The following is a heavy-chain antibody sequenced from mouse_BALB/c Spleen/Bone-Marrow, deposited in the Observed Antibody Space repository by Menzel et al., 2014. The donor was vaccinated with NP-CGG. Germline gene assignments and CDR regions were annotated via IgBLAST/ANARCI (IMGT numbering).Heavy chain of an antibody. V-gene: IGHV14-3*02. Sequence: VQLQQSGAELVKPGASVKLSCTASGFNIKDTYMHWVKQRPEQGLEWIGRIDPANGNTKYDPKFQGKATITADTSSNPAFLQLSSLASEDPSVYYCARGGAFAYWGQGTLVTVSA. CDR2: IDPANGNT. CDR1: GFNIKDTY. CDR3: ARGGAFAY. J-gene: IGHJ3*01.